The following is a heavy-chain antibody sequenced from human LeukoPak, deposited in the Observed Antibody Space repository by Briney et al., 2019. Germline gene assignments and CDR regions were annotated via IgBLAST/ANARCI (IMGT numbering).Heavy chain of an antibody. J-gene: IGHJ4*02. V-gene: IGHV3-7*01. CDR2: IKQDGSEK. CDR1: GFTFSTFW. Sequence: GGSLTLSCAASGFTFSTFWMIWVRQLPGKALEWLANIKQDGSEKYYVDSVEGRFTISRDNAENSLYLQMNSLRAEVTAVYYCARGRYCSSVSCYQDYWGQGTLVTVSS. CDR3: ARGRYCSSVSCYQDY. D-gene: IGHD2-2*01.